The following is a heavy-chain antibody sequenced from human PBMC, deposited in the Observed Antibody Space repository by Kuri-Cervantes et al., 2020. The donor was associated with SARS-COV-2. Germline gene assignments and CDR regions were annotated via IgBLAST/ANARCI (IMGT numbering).Heavy chain of an antibody. J-gene: IGHJ6*02. V-gene: IGHV4-31*03. CDR2: IYYSGST. CDR1: GGSISSGGYY. CDR3: AIDSFAYSNYGLYSYYYGMDV. Sequence: SETLSLTCTVSGGSISSGGYYWSWIRQHPGKGLEWIGYIYYSGSTYYNPSLKSRVTISVDTSKNQFSLKLSSVTAADTAVYYCAIDSFAYSNYGLYSYYYGMDVWGQGTTVTVSS. D-gene: IGHD4-11*01.